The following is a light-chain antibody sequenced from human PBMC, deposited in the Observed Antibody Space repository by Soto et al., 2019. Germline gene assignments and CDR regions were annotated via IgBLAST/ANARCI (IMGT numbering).Light chain of an antibody. CDR3: QQRSDWPWT. CDR2: DSS. J-gene: IGKJ1*01. CDR1: QSVSSN. V-gene: IGKV3-11*01. Sequence: EIVLTQSPATRSLSPGERATLSCRASQSVSSNFAWYRQKHGQAPRXLIYDSSNRAAGIPARFSGSGSGTDLTLTVSSLEPEDFVVYYCQQRSDWPWTFGQGTKVDIK.